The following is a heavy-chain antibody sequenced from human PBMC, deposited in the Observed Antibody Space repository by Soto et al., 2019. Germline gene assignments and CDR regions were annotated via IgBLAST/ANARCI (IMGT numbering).Heavy chain of an antibody. CDR2: IIPILGIA. V-gene: IGHV1-69*02. J-gene: IGHJ4*02. CDR1: GGTFSSYT. Sequence: QVQLVQSGAEVQKPGSSVKVSCKASGGTFSSYTISWVRQAPGQGLEWMGRIIPILGIANYAQKFQGRVRISAEKSKSRAYMERCSFRSEDTAVYYCARAKGYCSSISCLFEDWGQGTLVTVSS. D-gene: IGHD2-2*01. CDR3: ARAKGYCSSISCLFED.